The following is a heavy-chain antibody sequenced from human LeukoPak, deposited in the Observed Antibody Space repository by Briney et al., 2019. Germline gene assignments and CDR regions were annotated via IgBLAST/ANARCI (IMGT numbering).Heavy chain of an antibody. CDR1: GFTFSSYW. D-gene: IGHD6-25*01. J-gene: IGHJ2*01. Sequence: GGSLRLSCAASGFTFSSYWMHWVRQAPGKGLVWVSRINGDGSSTAYADSVKGRFTISRDNAKNTLYLQMNSLTAEDTAVYYCARGPPWYFDLWGRGPLVTVPS. CDR2: INGDGSST. CDR3: ARGPPWYFDL. V-gene: IGHV3-74*01.